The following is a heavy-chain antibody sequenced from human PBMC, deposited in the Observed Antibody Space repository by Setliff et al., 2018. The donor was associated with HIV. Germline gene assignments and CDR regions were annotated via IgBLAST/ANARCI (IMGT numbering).Heavy chain of an antibody. CDR1: GFTFSTYS. CDR3: ARDPIDSGSYHLGHYYYMDV. CDR2: ISSSSSYI. D-gene: IGHD1-26*01. Sequence: GGSLRLSCVASGFTFSTYSMNWVRQAPGKGLEWVSSISSSSSYIYYADSLKGRFTISRDNAKNSLYLQMNSLRAEDTAVYYCARDPIDSGSYHLGHYYYMDVWGKGTTVTVSS. J-gene: IGHJ6*03. V-gene: IGHV3-21*01.